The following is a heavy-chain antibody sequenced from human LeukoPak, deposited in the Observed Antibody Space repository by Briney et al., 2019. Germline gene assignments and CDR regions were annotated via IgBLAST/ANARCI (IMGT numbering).Heavy chain of an antibody. CDR1: GGTFSSYA. V-gene: IGHV1-69*04. CDR3: ARDWTTVTHDAFDI. J-gene: IGHJ3*02. CDR2: IIPILGIA. D-gene: IGHD4-17*01. Sequence: VKVSCKASGGTFSSYAISWVRQAPGQGLEWMGRIIPILGIANYAQKFQGRVTITADKSTSTAYMELSSLRSEDTAVYYCARDWTTVTHDAFDIWGQGTMVPVSS.